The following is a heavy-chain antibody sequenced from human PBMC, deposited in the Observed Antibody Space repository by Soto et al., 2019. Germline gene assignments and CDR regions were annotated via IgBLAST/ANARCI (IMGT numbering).Heavy chain of an antibody. Sequence: SETLSLTCTVSGGSISNFYWSWIRQPPGKGLEWIGYISYSGSTNYNPSLKGRVSISVDTSKNQLSLNLTSVTAADTAVYYCARAPLVLSRSYFDSWGQGTPVTVSS. D-gene: IGHD2-8*02. J-gene: IGHJ4*02. CDR2: ISYSGST. CDR3: ARAPLVLSRSYFDS. V-gene: IGHV4-59*01. CDR1: GGSISNFY.